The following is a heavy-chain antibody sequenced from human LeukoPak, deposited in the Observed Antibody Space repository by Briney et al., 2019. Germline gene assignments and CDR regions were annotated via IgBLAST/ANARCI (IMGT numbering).Heavy chain of an antibody. CDR3: ARTYGSGFGWFDY. CDR1: GFTFSSYW. V-gene: IGHV3-74*01. D-gene: IGHD3-10*01. Sequence: GGSLRLSCAASGFTFSSYWMHWVRQAPGKGLVWVSRINSDGSTPSYADSVKGRFPISRDNAKHTLYLQMNSLRAEDSAVYYCARTYGSGFGWFDYWGQGTLVTVSS. J-gene: IGHJ4*02. CDR2: INSDGSTP.